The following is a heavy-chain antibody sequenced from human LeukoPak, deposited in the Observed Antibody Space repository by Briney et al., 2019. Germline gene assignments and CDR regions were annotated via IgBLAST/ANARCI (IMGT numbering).Heavy chain of an antibody. D-gene: IGHD3-10*01. V-gene: IGHV3-7*02. CDR1: GFTFSGYW. CDR2: IKQDGSVK. Sequence: PGGSLRLSCAASGFTFSGYWMTWVRQAPGKGLEWVANIKQDGSVKYYVDSVKGRFTISRDNAKNSLYLQMNSLRADDTAVYYCASGGGLDYWGQGTLVTVSS. CDR3: ASGGGLDY. J-gene: IGHJ4*02.